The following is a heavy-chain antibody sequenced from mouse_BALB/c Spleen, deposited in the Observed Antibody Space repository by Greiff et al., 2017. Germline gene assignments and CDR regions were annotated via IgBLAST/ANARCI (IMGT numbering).Heavy chain of an antibody. CDR1: GYTFTSYW. CDR2: INPSNGRT. V-gene: IGHV1S81*02. J-gene: IGHJ2*01. D-gene: IGHD2-10*02. CDR3: ARWGMEGFDY. Sequence: QVHVQQPGAEPVKPGASVKLSCKASGYTFTSYWMHWVKQRPGQGLEWIGEINPSNGRTNYNEKFKSKATLTVDKSSSTAYMQLSSLTSEDSAVYYCARWGMEGFDYWGQGTTLTVSS.